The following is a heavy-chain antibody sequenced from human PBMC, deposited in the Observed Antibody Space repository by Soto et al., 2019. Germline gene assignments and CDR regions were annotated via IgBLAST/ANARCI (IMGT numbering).Heavy chain of an antibody. D-gene: IGHD5-12*01. J-gene: IGHJ4*02. V-gene: IGHV3-33*08. CDR3: ARAVATRRGWYFDY. CDR1: GFTFCSYW. CDR2: IWYDGSNK. Sequence: GGSPRISCAASGFTFCSYWMHWVRQAPGKGLEWVAVIWYDGSNKYYADSVKGRFTISRDNSKNTLYLQMNSLRAEDTAVYYCARAVATRRGWYFDYWGQGTLVTVSS.